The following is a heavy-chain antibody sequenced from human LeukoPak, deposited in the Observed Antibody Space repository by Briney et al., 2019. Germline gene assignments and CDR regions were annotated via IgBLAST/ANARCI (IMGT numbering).Heavy chain of an antibody. CDR1: GYTFTSYG. D-gene: IGHD2-8*01. CDR2: ISAYNGNT. Sequence: ASVKVSCKASGYTFTSYGISWVRQAPGQGLEWMGWISAYNGNTNYAQKLQGRVTMTTDTSTSTAYMELRSLRSDDTAVYYCARVRLGYCTNGVCYTQTGVDYWGQGTLVTVSS. CDR3: ARVRLGYCTNGVCYTQTGVDY. J-gene: IGHJ4*02. V-gene: IGHV1-18*01.